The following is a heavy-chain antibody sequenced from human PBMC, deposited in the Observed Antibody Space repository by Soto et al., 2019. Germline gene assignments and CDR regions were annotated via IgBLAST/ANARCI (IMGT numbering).Heavy chain of an antibody. CDR2: ISGSGGST. J-gene: IGHJ4*02. V-gene: IGHV3-23*01. CDR1: GFTFSSYA. D-gene: IGHD6-19*01. Sequence: GSLRLSCAASGFTFSSYATSWVRQAPGKGLEWVSTISGSGGSTYYADSVKGRFTISRDNSENTLHLQMNSLRAEDTVVYYCAKTGLMSSGWYVFNYWGQGTLVTVSS. CDR3: AKTGLMSSGWYVFNY.